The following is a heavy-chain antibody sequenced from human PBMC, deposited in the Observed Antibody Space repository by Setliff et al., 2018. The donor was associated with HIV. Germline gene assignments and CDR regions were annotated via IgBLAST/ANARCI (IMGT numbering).Heavy chain of an antibody. CDR3: ARHSDWYGNDAFDI. CDR2: INSDGSSI. CDR1: GFIFSNYW. V-gene: IGHV3-74*01. D-gene: IGHD6-19*01. Sequence: GSLRLSCAASGFIFSNYWMHWVRQAPGKGLVWVSRINSDGSSISYADSVKGRFTISRDNAKNTLYLQMNSLRGEDTAVYYCARHSDWYGNDAFDIWGQGTRVTVSS. J-gene: IGHJ3*02.